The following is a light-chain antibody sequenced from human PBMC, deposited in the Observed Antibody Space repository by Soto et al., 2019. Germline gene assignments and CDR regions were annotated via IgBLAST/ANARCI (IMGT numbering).Light chain of an antibody. CDR2: AAS. J-gene: IGKJ2*01. CDR3: QQYDNSLYT. CDR1: QSVSSTY. V-gene: IGKV3-20*01. Sequence: EIVLTQSPGTLSLSPGERATLSCRASQSVSSTYLAWYQQKPGQPPRLLIYAASSRATGIPDRFSSTGSGTDFTLTISRLEPEDFAVYYCQQYDNSLYTFGPGTKLEIK.